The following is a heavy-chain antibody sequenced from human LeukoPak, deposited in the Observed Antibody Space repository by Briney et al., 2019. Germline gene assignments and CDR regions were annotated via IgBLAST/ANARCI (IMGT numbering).Heavy chain of an antibody. CDR1: GFTFSSYV. V-gene: IGHV3-74*01. CDR3: ARDRDWLISD. J-gene: IGHJ4*02. CDR2: ISHDGNVI. D-gene: IGHD3-9*01. Sequence: GGPLRLSCAASGFTFSSYVMHWVRQVPGQGLVWVSRISHDGNVIAYADSVKGRFTISRDNAKNTLYLQMNSLRDEDTAVYYCARDRDWLISDWGQGTLVTVSS.